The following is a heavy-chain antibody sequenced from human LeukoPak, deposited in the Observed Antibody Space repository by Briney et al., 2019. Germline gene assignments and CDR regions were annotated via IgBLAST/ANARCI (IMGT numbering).Heavy chain of an antibody. CDR1: GASLRDYY. J-gene: IGHJ4*02. CDR2: TSHSGRT. Sequence: SETLSLTCAVYGASLRDYYWSWVRQSPGKGLEWIGETSHSGRTYYNLSLKSRVTISVDTSKNQFSLKLSSVTAADTAVYYCARLPDYYSRHGAPGWGQGTLVTVSS. CDR3: ARLPDYYSRHGAPG. D-gene: IGHD3-10*01. V-gene: IGHV4-34*01.